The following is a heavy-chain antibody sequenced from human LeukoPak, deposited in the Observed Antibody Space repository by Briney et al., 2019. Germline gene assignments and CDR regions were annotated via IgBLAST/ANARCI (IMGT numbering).Heavy chain of an antibody. CDR1: GFTFRSYS. CDR2: ISSSSNYI. Sequence: PGGSLRLSCAASGFTFRSYSMNWVRQAPGKELEGVSSISSSSNYIYYADSVKVRFTISRDNAKNSLYLQMNSLRAEDTAVYSCARDDYYGSGSNGFYWGQGTLVTVSS. CDR3: ARDDYYGSGSNGFY. J-gene: IGHJ4*02. D-gene: IGHD3-10*01. V-gene: IGHV3-21*01.